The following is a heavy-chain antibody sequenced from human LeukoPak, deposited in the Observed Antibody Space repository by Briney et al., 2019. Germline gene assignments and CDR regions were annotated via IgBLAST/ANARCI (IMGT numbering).Heavy chain of an antibody. D-gene: IGHD2-15*01. J-gene: IGHJ2*01. CDR2: IYTSGST. CDR3: ARDHCGGSCKQWYFDL. V-gene: IGHV4-61*02. CDR1: GGSISSGSYY. Sequence: SQTLSPTCTVSGGSISSGSYYWSWIRQPAGKGLEWIGRIYTSGSTNYNPSLKSRVTISVDTSKNQFSLKLSSVTAADTAVYYCARDHCGGSCKQWYFDLWGRGTLVTVSS.